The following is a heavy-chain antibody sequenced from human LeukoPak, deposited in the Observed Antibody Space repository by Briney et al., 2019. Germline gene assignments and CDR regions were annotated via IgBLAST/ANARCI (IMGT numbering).Heavy chain of an antibody. D-gene: IGHD3-22*01. Sequence: SETLSLTCTVSGGSISSSSYYWGWIRQPPGKGLEWIGSIYYSGSTYYNPSLKSRVTISVDTSKNQFSLKLSSVTAADTAVYYCARHLDFYHSSGYYYYYGMDVWGQGTTVTVSS. V-gene: IGHV4-39*01. CDR1: GGSISSSSYY. J-gene: IGHJ6*02. CDR3: ARHLDFYHSSGYYYYYGMDV. CDR2: IYYSGST.